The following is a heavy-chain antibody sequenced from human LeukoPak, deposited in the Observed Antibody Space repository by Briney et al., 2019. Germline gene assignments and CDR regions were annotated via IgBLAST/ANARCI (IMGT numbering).Heavy chain of an antibody. Sequence: ASVKVSCKASGYTFTGYYMHWVRQAPGQGLEWMGWINPNSGGTNYAQKFQGRVTMTRDTSISTAYMELSRLRSDDTAVYYCARVHIVGEASHFDYWGQGTLVTVSS. J-gene: IGHJ4*02. CDR2: INPNSGGT. V-gene: IGHV1-2*02. D-gene: IGHD1-26*01. CDR3: ARVHIVGEASHFDY. CDR1: GYTFTGYY.